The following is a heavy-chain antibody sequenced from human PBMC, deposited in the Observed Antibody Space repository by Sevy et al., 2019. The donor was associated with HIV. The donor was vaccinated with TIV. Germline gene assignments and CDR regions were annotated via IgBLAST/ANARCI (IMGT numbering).Heavy chain of an antibody. D-gene: IGHD1-26*01. J-gene: IGHJ4*02. Sequence: GGSLRLSCAASGFTFSSYAMSWVRQAPGKGLEWVSAISGSGGSTYYADSVKGRFTISRDNSKNTLYLQMNSLRAEDTAVYYCAKDPLQWELPGYYFDYWGQGTLVTVSS. CDR1: GFTFSSYA. CDR2: ISGSGGST. V-gene: IGHV3-23*01. CDR3: AKDPLQWELPGYYFDY.